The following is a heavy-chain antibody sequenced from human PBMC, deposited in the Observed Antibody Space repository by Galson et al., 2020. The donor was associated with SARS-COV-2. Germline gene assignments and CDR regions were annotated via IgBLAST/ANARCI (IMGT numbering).Heavy chain of an antibody. J-gene: IGHJ4*02. CDR3: AREVGTVTVPFDY. CDR1: GGSISSSSYY. Sequence: SETLSLTCTVSGGSISSSSYYWGWIRQPPGKGLEWIGSIYYSGSTYYNPSLKSRVTISVDTSKNQFSLKLSSVTAADTAVYYCAREVGTVTVPFDYWGQGTLVTVSS. D-gene: IGHD4-4*01. V-gene: IGHV4-39*07. CDR2: IYYSGST.